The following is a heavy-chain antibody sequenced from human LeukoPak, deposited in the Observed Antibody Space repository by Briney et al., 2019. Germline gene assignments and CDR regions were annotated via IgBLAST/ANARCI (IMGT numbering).Heavy chain of an antibody. Sequence: GGSLRLSCAASGFTFSSCSMNWVRQAPGKGLEWVSSISSDSSYIFYLDSVKGRFAISRDNAKNSAYLQMNSLRVEDTAVYYCARDSPKTGMGNWGQGTLVTVSS. V-gene: IGHV3-21*01. CDR2: ISSDSSYI. D-gene: IGHD1-1*01. CDR3: ARDSPKTGMGN. J-gene: IGHJ4*02. CDR1: GFTFSSCS.